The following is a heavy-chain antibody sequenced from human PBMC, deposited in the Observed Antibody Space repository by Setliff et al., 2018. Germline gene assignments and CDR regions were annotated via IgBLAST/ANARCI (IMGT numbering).Heavy chain of an antibody. D-gene: IGHD3-22*01. CDR3: ARHKGCYDSSGYYYPNAFDI. CDR2: IYPGDSDT. J-gene: IGHJ3*02. CDR1: GYSFTSYW. V-gene: IGHV5-51*01. Sequence: GESLKISCKGSGYSFTSYWIGWVRQMPGKGLEWMGIIYPGDSDTRYSPSFQGQVTISADKSISTAYLQWSSLKASDTAMYYCARHKGCYDSSGYYYPNAFDIWGQGTMVT.